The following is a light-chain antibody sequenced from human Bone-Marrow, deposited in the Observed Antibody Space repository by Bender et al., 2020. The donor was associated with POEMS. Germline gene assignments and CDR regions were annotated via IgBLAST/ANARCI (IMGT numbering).Light chain of an antibody. Sequence: QSALTQPRSVSGSPGQSITISCIGSSSDVGLYNYVSWYQQHPGKAPQLIIYDVRSRPSGVSNRFSGSKSGSTASLTISGLQAEDEADYYCCSYAGSYTSRVFGGGTKLTVL. J-gene: IGLJ2*01. CDR3: CSYAGSYTSRV. CDR2: DVR. V-gene: IGLV2-11*01. CDR1: SSDVGLYNY.